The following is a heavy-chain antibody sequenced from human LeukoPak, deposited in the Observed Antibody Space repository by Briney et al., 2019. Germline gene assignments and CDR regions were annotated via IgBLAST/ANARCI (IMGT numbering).Heavy chain of an antibody. J-gene: IGHJ4*02. V-gene: IGHV4-39*07. Sequence: SETLSLTCTVSGGSISSSGLHWGWIRQPPGKGLEWIGSIYYSGSTYYNPSLNSRVTISVDTSKNQFSLKLRSVTAADTAVYYCASGPSQRWLPFWGQGTLVTVSS. CDR2: IYYSGST. CDR3: ASGPSQRWLPF. CDR1: GGSISSSGLH. D-gene: IGHD5-24*01.